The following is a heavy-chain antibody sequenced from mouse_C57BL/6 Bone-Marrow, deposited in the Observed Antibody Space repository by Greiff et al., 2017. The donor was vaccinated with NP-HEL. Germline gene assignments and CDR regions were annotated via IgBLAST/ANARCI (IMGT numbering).Heavy chain of an antibody. CDR1: GFTFSNYW. CDR2: IRLKSDNYAT. CDR3: ANDYDGAWCAY. Sequence: DVKLVESGGGLVQPGGSMKLSCVASGFTFSNYWMNWVRQSPEKGLEWVAQIRLKSDNYATHYAESVKGRFTISRDDSKSSVYLQMNNLRAEDTGIYYCANDYDGAWCAYWGQGTLVTVSA. V-gene: IGHV6-3*01. J-gene: IGHJ3*01. D-gene: IGHD2-4*01.